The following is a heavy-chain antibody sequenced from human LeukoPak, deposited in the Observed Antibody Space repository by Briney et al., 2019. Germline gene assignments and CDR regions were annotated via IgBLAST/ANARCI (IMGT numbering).Heavy chain of an antibody. D-gene: IGHD2-8*01. V-gene: IGHV3-9*01. J-gene: IGHJ4*02. CDR2: ISWNSGSI. CDR3: ARGFRNGPFDC. CDR1: GFTFDDYA. Sequence: GGSLRLSCAASGFTFDDYAMHWVRQAPGKGLEWVSGISWNSGSIGYADSVKGRFTISRDNAKNSLYLQMNSLRAEDTALYYCARGFRNGPFDCWGQGTLVTVSS.